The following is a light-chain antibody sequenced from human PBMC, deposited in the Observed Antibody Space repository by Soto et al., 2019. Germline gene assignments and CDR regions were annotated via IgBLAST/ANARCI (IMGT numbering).Light chain of an antibody. V-gene: IGKV3-20*01. CDR1: QSVSSSY. CDR3: QQYGSSPQT. Sequence: EIVLTQSPGTLSLSTGERATLSCRASQSVSSSYLAWYQQKPGQAPRLLIYGASSRATGIPDRFSGSGSGTDFTLTISRLEPEDFAVYYCQQYGSSPQTFGQGTKVDNK. CDR2: GAS. J-gene: IGKJ1*01.